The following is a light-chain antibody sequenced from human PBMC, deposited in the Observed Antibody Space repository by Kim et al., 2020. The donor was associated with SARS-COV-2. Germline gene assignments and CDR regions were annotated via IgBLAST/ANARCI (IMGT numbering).Light chain of an antibody. Sequence: AYVGDRVTMTCRDSQSVSRWLAWYQQKPGKAPRLLVSQASRLEGGVPSRFSGSGSATEFTLTISSLQRDDCATYYCYQYSTSPWTFGRGTKVDIK. CDR3: YQYSTSPWT. J-gene: IGKJ1*01. CDR2: QAS. V-gene: IGKV1-5*03. CDR1: QSVSRW.